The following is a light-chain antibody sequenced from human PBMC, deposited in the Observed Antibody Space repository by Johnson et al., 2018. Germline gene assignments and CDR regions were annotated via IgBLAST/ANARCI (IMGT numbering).Light chain of an antibody. Sequence: QSVLTQPPSVSAAPGQKVTISCSGSSSNIGNNYVSWYQQLPGTAPKLLIYETNKRPSGIPDRFSGSKSGPSATLGITGLQTGDEADYYCGTWDSSLSAGNVFGTGTKVTVL. CDR3: GTWDSSLSAGNV. J-gene: IGLJ1*01. CDR1: SSNIGNNY. V-gene: IGLV1-51*02. CDR2: ETN.